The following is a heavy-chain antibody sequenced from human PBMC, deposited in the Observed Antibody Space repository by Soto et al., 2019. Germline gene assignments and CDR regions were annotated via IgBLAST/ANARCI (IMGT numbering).Heavy chain of an antibody. CDR1: GGSINTTFYY. J-gene: IGHJ3*01. CDR2: IYYSGSI. CDR3: SRRTTFYYDSSGYLGP. Sequence: SETLSLTCTVSGGSINTTFYYWVWIRQSPGKGLEWIGSIYYSGSIYYNPSLKSRLTISVDTSKNQFSLRLSSVTAADTAVYYCSRRTTFYYDSSGYLGPWGQGTMVTVSS. D-gene: IGHD3-22*01. V-gene: IGHV4-39*01.